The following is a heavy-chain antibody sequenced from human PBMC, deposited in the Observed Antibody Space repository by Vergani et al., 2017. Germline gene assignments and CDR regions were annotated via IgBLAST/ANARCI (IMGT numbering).Heavy chain of an antibody. Sequence: QVQMQESGPGLVKTSETLSLTCSASGAPISYCCGSWLRQPAGKGLEWIGRLCPSGSTNYKPSLKSRVTMSIDTSKNQFSLKLTSVTAADTAVYYCATGAGPFDIWGQGTLVTVSS. CDR1: GAPISYCC. CDR3: ATGAGPFDI. V-gene: IGHV4-4*07. CDR2: LCPSGST. J-gene: IGHJ4*02. D-gene: IGHD7-27*01.